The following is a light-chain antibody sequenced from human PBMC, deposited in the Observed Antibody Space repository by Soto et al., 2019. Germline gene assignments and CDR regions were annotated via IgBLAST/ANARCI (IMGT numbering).Light chain of an antibody. Sequence: DIQMTQSPSTLSASVGDRVTITCRASQSISSWLAWYQQKPGKAPKLLIYKASTLESGVPSRFSGSGSGTEFTLTISSLQPDDFATYYCQLSFTFGPGNKVDIK. CDR1: QSISSW. CDR2: KAS. J-gene: IGKJ3*01. V-gene: IGKV1-5*03. CDR3: QLSFT.